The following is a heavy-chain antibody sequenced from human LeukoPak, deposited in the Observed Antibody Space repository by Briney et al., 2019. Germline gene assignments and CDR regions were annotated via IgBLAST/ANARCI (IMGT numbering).Heavy chain of an antibody. V-gene: IGHV4-59*01. J-gene: IGHJ3*02. Sequence: PSETLSLTCTVSGGSISSYYWSWIRQPPGKGLEWIGYIYYSGSTNYNPSLKSRVTISVDTSKNQFSLKLSSVTAADTDVYYCASLCSGGSCYSDAFDIWGQGTMVTVSS. D-gene: IGHD2-15*01. CDR1: GGSISSYY. CDR3: ASLCSGGSCYSDAFDI. CDR2: IYYSGST.